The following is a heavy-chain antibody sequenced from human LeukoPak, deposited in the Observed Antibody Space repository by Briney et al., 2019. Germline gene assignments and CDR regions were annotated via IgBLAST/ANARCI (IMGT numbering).Heavy chain of an antibody. J-gene: IGHJ3*02. Sequence: SETLSLTCAVYGGSFSGYYWSWIRQPPGKGLEWIGEINHSGSTNYNPSLKSRVTISVDTSKNQFSLKLSSVTAADTAVYYCAILAAGSGVAFDIWGQGTMVTVSS. CDR2: INHSGST. CDR3: AILAAGSGVAFDI. CDR1: GGSFSGYY. V-gene: IGHV4-34*01. D-gene: IGHD6-25*01.